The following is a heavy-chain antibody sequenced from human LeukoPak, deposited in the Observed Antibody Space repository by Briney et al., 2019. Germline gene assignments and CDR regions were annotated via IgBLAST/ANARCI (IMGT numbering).Heavy chain of an antibody. J-gene: IGHJ4*02. D-gene: IGHD6-19*01. CDR2: ISAYNGNT. CDR3: AREVAVAGTGDY. V-gene: IGHV1-18*01. Sequence: ASVKVSCKASGYTFTSYGISWVRQAPGQGLEWMGWISAYNGNTNYAQKLRGRVTMTTDTSTSTAYMELRSLRSDDTAVYYCAREVAVAGTGDYWGQGTLVTVSS. CDR1: GYTFTSYG.